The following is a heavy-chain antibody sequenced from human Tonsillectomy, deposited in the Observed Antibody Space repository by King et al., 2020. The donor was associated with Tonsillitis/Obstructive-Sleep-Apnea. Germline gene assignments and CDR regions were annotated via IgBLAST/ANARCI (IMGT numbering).Heavy chain of an antibody. CDR3: ARHDSSSGYYVNAFDI. V-gene: IGHV5-10-1*03. CDR2: IDPIDSYT. Sequence: QLVQSGAEVKKPGESLRISCKASGDIFTTYWINWVRQMPGRGLEWMGRIDPIDSYTDYSPSFQGPVTISADKSLTTAYLQWSSLKAADSAMYYCARHDSSSGYYVNAFDIWGQGTMVTVSS. J-gene: IGHJ3*02. CDR1: GDIFTTYW. D-gene: IGHD3-22*01.